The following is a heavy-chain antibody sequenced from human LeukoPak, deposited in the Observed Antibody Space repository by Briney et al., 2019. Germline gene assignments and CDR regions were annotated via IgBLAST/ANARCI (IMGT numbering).Heavy chain of an antibody. V-gene: IGHV1-69*04. CDR3: AAGVDVVVPAGGWFDP. CDR2: IIPIFGIA. J-gene: IGHJ5*02. D-gene: IGHD2-2*01. CDR1: GGTFSSYA. Sequence: SVKVSCKASGGTFSSYAISWVRQALGQGLEWMGRIIPIFGIANYAQKFQGRVTITADKSTSTAYMELSSLRSEDTAVYHRAAGVDVVVPAGGWFDPWGQGTLVTVSS.